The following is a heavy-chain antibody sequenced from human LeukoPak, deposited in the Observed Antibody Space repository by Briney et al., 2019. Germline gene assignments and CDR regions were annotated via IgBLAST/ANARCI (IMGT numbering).Heavy chain of an antibody. CDR2: ISSSGSTI. D-gene: IGHD1-26*01. Sequence: TGGSLRLSCAASGFTFSSYEMNWVRQAPGKGLEWVSYISSSGSTIYYADSVKGRFTISRDNAKNSLYLQMNSLRAEDTAVYYCARDSGSRIWYYYYMDVWGKGTTVTISS. CDR1: GFTFSSYE. V-gene: IGHV3-48*03. J-gene: IGHJ6*03. CDR3: ARDSGSRIWYYYYMDV.